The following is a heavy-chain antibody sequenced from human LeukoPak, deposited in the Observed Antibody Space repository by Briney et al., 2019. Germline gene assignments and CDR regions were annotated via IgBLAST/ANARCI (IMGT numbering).Heavy chain of an antibody. V-gene: IGHV1-8*01. Sequence: ASVKVSCEASGYTFTSYDINWVRQAAGQGLEWMGWMNPNSGNTGYAQKFQGRVTMTRNTSISTAYMELRSLRSDDTAVYYCARDDYGDLQYFENWGQGTLVTVSS. J-gene: IGHJ4*02. CDR2: MNPNSGNT. CDR3: ARDDYGDLQYFEN. CDR1: GYTFTSYD. D-gene: IGHD4-17*01.